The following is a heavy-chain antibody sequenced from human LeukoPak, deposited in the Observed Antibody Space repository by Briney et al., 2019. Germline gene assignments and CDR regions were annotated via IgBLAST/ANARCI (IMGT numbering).Heavy chain of an antibody. V-gene: IGHV3-72*01. Sequence: GGSLRLFCAASGFTFSDHHMDWVRQAPGKGLEWVGRSKDKANKYTTEYAASVKGRFTISRDDSKKSVYLQMNSLKTEDTAVYYCAKKRSGSNYPFDYWGQGTLVTVSS. D-gene: IGHD4-11*01. CDR2: SKDKANKYTT. CDR1: GFTFSDHH. CDR3: AKKRSGSNYPFDY. J-gene: IGHJ4*02.